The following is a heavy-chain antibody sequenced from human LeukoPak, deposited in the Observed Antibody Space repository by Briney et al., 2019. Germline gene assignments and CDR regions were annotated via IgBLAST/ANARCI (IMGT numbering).Heavy chain of an antibody. Sequence: SETLSLTCAVYGGSFSGHYWSWISQPPGKGLEWIGEINRSGGANYNPSLKSRVTISVDTSKNQFSLKMSSVTAADTAVYYCARGDTYCGGDCYAPNYWAKETLVTVSS. CDR2: INRSGGA. J-gene: IGHJ4*02. CDR3: ARGDTYCGGDCYAPNY. CDR1: GGSFSGHY. D-gene: IGHD2-21*02. V-gene: IGHV4-34*01.